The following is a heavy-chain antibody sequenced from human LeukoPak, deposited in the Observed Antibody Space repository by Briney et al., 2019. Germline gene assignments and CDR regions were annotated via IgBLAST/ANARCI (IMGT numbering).Heavy chain of an antibody. CDR3: ASSRKGFGDLSDY. CDR1: GFTFSSYA. D-gene: IGHD3-10*01. CDR2: ISYDGSNK. Sequence: PGGSLRLSCAASGFTFSSYAMHWVRQAPGKGLEWVAVISYDGSNKYYADSVKGRFTISRDNSKNTLYLQMNSLRAEDTAVYYCASSRKGFGDLSDYWGQGTLVTVSS. V-gene: IGHV3-30*04. J-gene: IGHJ4*02.